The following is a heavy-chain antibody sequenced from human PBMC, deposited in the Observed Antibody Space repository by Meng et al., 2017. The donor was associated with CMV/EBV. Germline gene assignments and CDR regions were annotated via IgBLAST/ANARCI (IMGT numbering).Heavy chain of an antibody. D-gene: IGHD2-2*02. CDR1: GFTFSNAW. V-gene: IGHV3-15*01. CDR3: TTEETYCSSTSCYTGSYYYYGMDV. CDR2: IKSKTDGGTT. J-gene: IGHJ6*02. Sequence: GESLKISCAASGFTFSNAWMSWVRQAPGKGLEWVGRIKSKTDGGTTDYAAPVKGRFTISRDDSKNTLYLQMNSLKTEDTAVYYCTTEETYCSSTSCYTGSYYYYGMDVWGQGTTVTVS.